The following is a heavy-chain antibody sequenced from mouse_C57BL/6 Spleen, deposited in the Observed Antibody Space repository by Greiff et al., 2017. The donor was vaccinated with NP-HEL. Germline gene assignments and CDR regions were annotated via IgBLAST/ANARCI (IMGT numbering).Heavy chain of an antibody. D-gene: IGHD1-1*01. Sequence: EVQRVESEGGLVQPGSSMKLSCTASGFTFSDYYMAWVRQVPEKGLEWVANINYDGSSTYYLDSLKSRFIIARDNAKNILYLQMSSLKSEDTATYYCARDIYYGSSYEGYFDYWGQGTTLTVSS. J-gene: IGHJ2*01. CDR1: GFTFSDYY. CDR3: ARDIYYGSSYEGYFDY. V-gene: IGHV5-16*01. CDR2: INYDGSST.